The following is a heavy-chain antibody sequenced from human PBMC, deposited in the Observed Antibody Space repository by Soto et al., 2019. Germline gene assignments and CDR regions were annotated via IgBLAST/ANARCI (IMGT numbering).Heavy chain of an antibody. J-gene: IGHJ5*02. CDR2: TYYRSKWYN. D-gene: IGHD6-13*01. Sequence: LSQTLSLTCAISGDSVSSNSAAWNWIRQSPSRGLEWLGRTYYRSKWYNDYAVSVKSRITINPDTSKNQFSLQLNSVTPEDTAVYYCARDQGYSSSWYVFWFDPWGQGTLVTVSS. CDR1: GDSVSSNSAA. V-gene: IGHV6-1*01. CDR3: ARDQGYSSSWYVFWFDP.